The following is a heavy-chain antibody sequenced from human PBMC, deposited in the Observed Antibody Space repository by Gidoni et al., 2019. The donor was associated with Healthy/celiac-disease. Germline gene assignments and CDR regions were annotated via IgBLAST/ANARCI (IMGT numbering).Heavy chain of an antibody. V-gene: IGHV4-31*03. CDR1: GGSISRGCYY. D-gene: IGHD3-3*01. CDR2: IYYSGST. J-gene: IGHJ4*02. CDR3: ARGAGKDFWSGYYVFDY. Sequence: QVQLQESGPGLVKPSQTLSLTCTVSGGSISRGCYYWSWLRQHPGKGLEWIGYIYYSGSTYYNPSLKSRVTISVDTSKNQFSLKLSSVTAADTAVYYCARGAGKDFWSGYYVFDYWGQGTLVTVSS.